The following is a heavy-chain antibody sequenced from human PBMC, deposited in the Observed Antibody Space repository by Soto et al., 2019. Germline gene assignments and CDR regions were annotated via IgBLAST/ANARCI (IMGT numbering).Heavy chain of an antibody. J-gene: IGHJ6*02. V-gene: IGHV4-4*02. CDR2: IYHSGST. CDR3: ASHDGTGYYGMDV. Sequence: KTSETLSLTCAVSGGSISSSNWWSWVRQPPGKGLEWIGEIYHSGSTNYNPSLKSRVTISVDKSKNQFSLKLSSVTAADTAVYYCASHDGTGYYGMDVWGQGTTVTVSS. CDR1: GGSISSSNW. D-gene: IGHD3-10*01.